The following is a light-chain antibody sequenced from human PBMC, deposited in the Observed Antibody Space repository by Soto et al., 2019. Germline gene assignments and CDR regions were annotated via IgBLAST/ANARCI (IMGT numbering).Light chain of an antibody. CDR1: QSVLYSSSNKNY. CDR2: WAS. CDR3: QQYYTRPPT. Sequence: DIVMTQSPDSLAVSLGERATINCKSSQSVLYSSSNKNYLAWYQQKPGQPPNLLIYWASTRESGVPDRFSGSGSGTDFTLTISSLQAEDVAVYYCQQYYTRPPTFGQGTKLKIK. J-gene: IGKJ2*01. V-gene: IGKV4-1*01.